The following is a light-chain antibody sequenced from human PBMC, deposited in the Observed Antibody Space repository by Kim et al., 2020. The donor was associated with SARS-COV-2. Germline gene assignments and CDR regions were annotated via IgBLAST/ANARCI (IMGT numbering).Light chain of an antibody. Sequence: QSITIACTGTSSDVGGYNYASWYQQHPGKAPKLIIYDVSSRPSGISDRFSGSKSGNTASLTISGLQVEDEADYYCNSYTSSTTLFVFGTGTKVTVL. V-gene: IGLV2-14*03. CDR2: DVS. CDR3: NSYTSSTTLFV. J-gene: IGLJ1*01. CDR1: SSDVGGYNY.